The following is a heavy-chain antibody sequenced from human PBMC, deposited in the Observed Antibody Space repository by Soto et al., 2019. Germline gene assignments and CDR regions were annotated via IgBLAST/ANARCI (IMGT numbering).Heavy chain of an antibody. D-gene: IGHD2-2*02. CDR2: ISSRSDI. CDR3: AREYTAWPLAYGLDV. Sequence: GGSLRLSCVGSGFAFRTYSINWVRQAPGKGLEWVSSISSRSDIYYADSVKGRFTISRDNAKNSVSLQMNSLRAEDTAVYYCAREYTAWPLAYGLDVWGQGTTVTVSS. CDR1: GFAFRTYS. V-gene: IGHV3-21*01. J-gene: IGHJ6*02.